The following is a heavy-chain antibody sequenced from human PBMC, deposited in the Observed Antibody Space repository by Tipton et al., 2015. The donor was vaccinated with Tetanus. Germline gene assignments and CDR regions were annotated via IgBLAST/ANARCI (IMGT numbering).Heavy chain of an antibody. CDR3: ASGSALDY. CDR2: VSSTSSYI. V-gene: IGHV3-21*06. Sequence: SLRLSCEVSGFIYSSYTMNWVRQAPGKGLEWVASVSSTSSYIYYADSLKGRFTISRDNAKNSLYLQMNNLRADDTAVYFCASGSALDYWGQGTLVTVSS. J-gene: IGHJ4*02. D-gene: IGHD6-25*01. CDR1: GFIYSSYT.